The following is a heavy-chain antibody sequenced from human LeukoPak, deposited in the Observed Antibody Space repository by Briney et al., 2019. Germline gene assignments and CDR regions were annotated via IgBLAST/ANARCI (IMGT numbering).Heavy chain of an antibody. V-gene: IGHV4-39*01. Sequence: SETLSLTCTVSGGSISTSSHYWGWIRQPPGKGLEWIGSGYYSGSTYYNPSLKSRVTISVDTCKNQFSLRLTSVTAADTTMYYCARLPASDAFDIWGQGTMVTVSS. CDR3: ARLPASDAFDI. J-gene: IGHJ3*02. CDR1: GGSISTSSHY. CDR2: GYYSGST.